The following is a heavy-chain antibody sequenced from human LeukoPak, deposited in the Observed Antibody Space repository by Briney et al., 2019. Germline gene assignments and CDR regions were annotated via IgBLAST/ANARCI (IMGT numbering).Heavy chain of an antibody. V-gene: IGHV4-30-4*01. CDR1: GGSISSGDYY. D-gene: IGHD6-19*01. J-gene: IGHJ5*02. Sequence: SETLSLTCTVSGGSISSGDYYWSWIRQPPGKGLEWIGYIYYSGSTYYNPSLKSRVTISVDTSKNQFSLKLSSVTAADTAVYYCAGDSEQWLVPSTWGQGTLVTVSS. CDR2: IYYSGST. CDR3: AGDSEQWLVPST.